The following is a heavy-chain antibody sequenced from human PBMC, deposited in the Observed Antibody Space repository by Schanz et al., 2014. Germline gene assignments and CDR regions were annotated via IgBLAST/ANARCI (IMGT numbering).Heavy chain of an antibody. D-gene: IGHD6-13*01. CDR1: GFSFSTHA. J-gene: IGHJ4*02. CDR2: INTSGGSR. Sequence: QLVESGGGLVQPGGSLRLSCAASGFSFSTHAMSWVRQAPGQGLEWVSGINTSGGSRYYAESVKGRFTISRDNSKNLVVLQMNSLRVDDXAVYYCTKEDATALWYFEHWGQGTLVTVSS. CDR3: TKEDATALWYFEH. V-gene: IGHV3-23*04.